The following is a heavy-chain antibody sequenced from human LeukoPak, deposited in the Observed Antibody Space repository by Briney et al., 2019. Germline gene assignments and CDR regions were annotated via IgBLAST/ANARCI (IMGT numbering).Heavy chain of an antibody. CDR3: AFEAYGGPTPGNY. CDR2: IIPIFGIA. J-gene: IGHJ4*02. CDR1: GGTFSSYA. Sequence: ASVKVSCKASGGTFSSYAISWVRQAPGQGLEWMGRIIPIFGIANYAQKFQGRVTTTADKSTSTAYMELSSLRSEDTAVYYCAFEAYGGPTPGNYWGQGTLVTVSS. D-gene: IGHD4-23*01. V-gene: IGHV1-69*04.